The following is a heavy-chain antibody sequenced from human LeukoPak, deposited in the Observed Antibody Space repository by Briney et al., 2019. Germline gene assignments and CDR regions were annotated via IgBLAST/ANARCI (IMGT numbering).Heavy chain of an antibody. D-gene: IGHD6-19*01. CDR3: ARAPSRWLGPDY. CDR2: ISSSSSYI. Sequence: GGSLRLSCAASGFTFSSYSMNWVRQAPGKGLEWVSSISSSSSYIYYADSVKGRFTISRDNAKNSLYLQMNSLRAEDTAVYYCARAPSRWLGPDYWGQGTLVTVSS. CDR1: GFTFSSYS. J-gene: IGHJ4*02. V-gene: IGHV3-21*04.